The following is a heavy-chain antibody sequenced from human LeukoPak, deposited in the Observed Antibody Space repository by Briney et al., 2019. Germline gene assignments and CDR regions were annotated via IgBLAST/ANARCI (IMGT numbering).Heavy chain of an antibody. J-gene: IGHJ3*02. Sequence: PGGFLRLSCAASGFTFNNYCMNWVRQAPGKGLEWVSSMRTTSRYIYYAESVKGRFTISRDNAKNSLYLQMNSLRDEDTAVYYCARCSSSGAEAFDMWGHGTMVIVSS. CDR2: MRTTSRYI. V-gene: IGHV3-21*01. D-gene: IGHD6-25*01. CDR3: ARCSSSGAEAFDM. CDR1: GFTFNNYC.